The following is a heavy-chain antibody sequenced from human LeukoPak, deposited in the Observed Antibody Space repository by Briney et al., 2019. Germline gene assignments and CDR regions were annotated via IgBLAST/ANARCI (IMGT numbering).Heavy chain of an antibody. CDR3: ASLAVTTDAFDI. J-gene: IGHJ3*02. D-gene: IGHD4-17*01. CDR2: INPNSGGT. Sequence: ASVKLSCKASGYTFTGYYMHWVRQAPAQGLEWMGWINPNSGGTNYAQKFQGRVTMTRDTSISTAYMELSRLRSDDTAVYYCASLAVTTDAFDIWGQGTMVTVSS. V-gene: IGHV1-2*02. CDR1: GYTFTGYY.